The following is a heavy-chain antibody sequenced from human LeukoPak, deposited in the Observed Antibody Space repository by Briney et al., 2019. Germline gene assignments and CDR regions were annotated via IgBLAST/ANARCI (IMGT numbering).Heavy chain of an antibody. CDR1: GFTFSTYG. J-gene: IGHJ4*02. CDR3: ARDLGGSSGIDY. D-gene: IGHD6-6*01. Sequence: QPGGSLRLSCAASGFTFSTYGMHWVRQAPGKGLEWVAFIAYDGSNDYYADSVKGRFTISRDNSKNTLYLQMNSLRAEDTAVYYCARDLGGSSGIDYWGQGTLVTVSS. V-gene: IGHV3-33*08. CDR2: IAYDGSND.